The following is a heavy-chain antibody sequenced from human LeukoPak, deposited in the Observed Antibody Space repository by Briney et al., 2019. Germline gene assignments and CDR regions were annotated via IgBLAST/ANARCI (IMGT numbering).Heavy chain of an antibody. Sequence: GGSLRLSCAASGFTFSSYSMNWVRQAPGKGLEWISHVRDNGYVTDYADSVKGRFTISRDNAKDSLHLQMNSLRDEDTAVYYCVRDKDWAFDVWGRGIMVTVSS. J-gene: IGHJ3*01. D-gene: IGHD2-21*01. V-gene: IGHV3-48*02. CDR2: VRDNGYVT. CDR1: GFTFSSYS. CDR3: VRDKDWAFDV.